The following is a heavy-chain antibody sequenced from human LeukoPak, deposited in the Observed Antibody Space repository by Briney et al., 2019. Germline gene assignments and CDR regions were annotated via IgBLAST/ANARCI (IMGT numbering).Heavy chain of an antibody. CDR3: ARWKMELQRNAFDF. Sequence: GGSLRLSCAASGFTFRTYWMSWIRQAPGKGAEWVADINQGGSEEYYVQAVEGRVTVSRDNAQNAGFLQMTNLRADDTAVYYCARWKMELQRNAFDFWGQGTVVTVSS. CDR2: INQGGSEE. CDR1: GFTFRTYW. V-gene: IGHV3-7*01. D-gene: IGHD1-26*01. J-gene: IGHJ3*01.